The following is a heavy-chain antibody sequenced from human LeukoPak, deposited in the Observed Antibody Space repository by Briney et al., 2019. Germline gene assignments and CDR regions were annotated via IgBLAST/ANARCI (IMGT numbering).Heavy chain of an antibody. CDR1: GFTFDDYA. J-gene: IGHJ4*02. CDR2: ISWNSGSI. CDR3: ARSLYYAADY. Sequence: PGRSLRLSCAASGFTFDDYAMHWVRQAPGKGLEWVSGISWNSGSIGYADSVKGRFTISRDNAKNSLYLQMNSLRAEDTAVYYCARSLYYAADYWGQGTLVTVSS. D-gene: IGHD2-2*01. V-gene: IGHV3-9*01.